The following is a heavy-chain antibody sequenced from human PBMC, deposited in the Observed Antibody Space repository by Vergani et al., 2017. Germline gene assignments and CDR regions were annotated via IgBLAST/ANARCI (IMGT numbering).Heavy chain of an antibody. V-gene: IGHV3-73*02. D-gene: IGHD2-2*01. CDR2: IRNKANNYAT. Sequence: EVQLVESGGGLVQPGGSVKVSCAASGITFSGSAMHWVRQSSGKGLEWVGRIRNKANNYATAYAASVKGRFTISRDDAKNTTYLQMNSLKTEDTAGYYCTRMGYCSRTSCLEAFDIWGQGTMVTVSS. CDR1: GITFSGSA. J-gene: IGHJ3*02. CDR3: TRMGYCSRTSCLEAFDI.